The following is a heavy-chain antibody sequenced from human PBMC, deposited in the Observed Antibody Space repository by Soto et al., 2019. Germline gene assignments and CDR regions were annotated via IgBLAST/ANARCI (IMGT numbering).Heavy chain of an antibody. Sequence: QVHLVESGGGVVQPGTSLTLTCTASGFTFRSSGKHWVRQAPGNGLEWLAFLAYDGSQKFYADSVKGRFSISRDNTKNTLYLHMCSLPAEDTAIYNSAIVRVTDSPLDHWGPGTLVTVSS. CDR3: AIVRVTDSPLDH. CDR1: GFTFRSSG. D-gene: IGHD2-21*02. V-gene: IGHV3-30*03. CDR2: LAYDGSQK. J-gene: IGHJ4*02.